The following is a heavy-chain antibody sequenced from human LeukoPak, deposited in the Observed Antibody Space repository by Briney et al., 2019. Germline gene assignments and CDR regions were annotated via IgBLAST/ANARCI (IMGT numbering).Heavy chain of an antibody. CDR2: RRYDGTNK. CDR3: VKGRSLVTPRFDP. J-gene: IGHJ5*02. D-gene: IGHD2-21*02. V-gene: IGHV3-30*02. CDR1: GFTFSRNG. Sequence: PGGSLRLSCAASGFTFSRNGMHWVRQAPGKGLEWVAFRRYDGTNKYYADSVKGRFTISRDNSRNTLYLQMQSLRGDDTAVYYCVKGRSLVTPRFDPWGQGTLVTVSS.